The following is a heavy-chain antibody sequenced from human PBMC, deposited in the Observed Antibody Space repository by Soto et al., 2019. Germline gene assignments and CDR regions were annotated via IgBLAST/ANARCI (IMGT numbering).Heavy chain of an antibody. V-gene: IGHV4-4*02. CDR1: GGSISSSNW. CDR2: IYHSGST. D-gene: IGHD2-2*01. J-gene: IGHJ6*02. Sequence: SETLSLTCAVSGGSISSSNWWSWVRQPPGKGLEWIGEIYHSGSTNYNPSLKSRVTISVDKSKNQFSLKLSSVTAADTAVYYCARVEGYCSSTSCYGDYYYYGMDVWGQGTTVTVSS. CDR3: ARVEGYCSSTSCYGDYYYYGMDV.